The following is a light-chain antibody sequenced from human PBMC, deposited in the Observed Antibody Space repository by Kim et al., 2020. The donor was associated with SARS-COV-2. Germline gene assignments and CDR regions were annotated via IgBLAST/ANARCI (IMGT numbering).Light chain of an antibody. Sequence: DIQMTQSPSSLSASVGDRVTITCQASRDISNSLNWYQQKPGKAPKLLIYDASNLETGVPSRFSGSGSGTDFTFTISSLQPEDIATYYCQQYDNLPFTFGPGTKVDIK. J-gene: IGKJ3*01. CDR2: DAS. CDR1: RDISNS. V-gene: IGKV1-33*01. CDR3: QQYDNLPFT.